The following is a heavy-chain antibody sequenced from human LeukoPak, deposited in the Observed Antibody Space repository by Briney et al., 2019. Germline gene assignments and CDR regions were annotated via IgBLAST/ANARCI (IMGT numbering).Heavy chain of an antibody. J-gene: IGHJ4*02. CDR2: ISSSSSYI. Sequence: GGSLRLSCAASGLTFSSYAMNWVRQAPGKGLEWVSSISSSSSYIYYADSVKGRFTISRDNAKNSLYLQMNSLRAEDTAVYYCARGYSSSSALDYWGQGTLVTVSS. CDR1: GLTFSSYA. V-gene: IGHV3-21*01. CDR3: ARGYSSSSALDY. D-gene: IGHD6-6*01.